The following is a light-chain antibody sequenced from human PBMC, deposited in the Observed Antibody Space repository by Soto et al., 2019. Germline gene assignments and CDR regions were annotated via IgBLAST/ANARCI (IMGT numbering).Light chain of an antibody. J-gene: IGKJ1*01. Sequence: EVVMKKSPATLSVSPGERATLSCRASQSVSSNFAWYQQKPGQAPRLLIYRASTRATGIPARFSGSGSGTEFTLTISSLQSEDLAVYDCQQYNNWPRTFGQGTKVDIK. CDR1: QSVSSN. CDR2: RAS. CDR3: QQYNNWPRT. V-gene: IGKV3-15*01.